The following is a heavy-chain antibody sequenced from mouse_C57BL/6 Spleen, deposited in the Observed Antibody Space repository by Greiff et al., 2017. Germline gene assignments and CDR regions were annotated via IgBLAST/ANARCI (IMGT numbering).Heavy chain of an antibody. V-gene: IGHV1-55*01. CDR3: ARDYDYDGYFDY. D-gene: IGHD2-4*01. CDR1: GYTFTSYW. CDR2: IYPGSGST. Sequence: QVQLKQPGAELVKPGASVKMSCKASGYTFTSYWITWVKQRPGQGLEWIGDIYPGSGSTNYNEKFKSKATLTVDTSSSTAYMQLSSLTSEDSAVYYCARDYDYDGYFDYWGQGTTLTVSS. J-gene: IGHJ2*01.